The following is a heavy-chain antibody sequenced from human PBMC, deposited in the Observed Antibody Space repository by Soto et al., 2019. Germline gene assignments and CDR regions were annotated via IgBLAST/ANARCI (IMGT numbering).Heavy chain of an antibody. CDR1: GFTFTTFA. J-gene: IGHJ6*02. Sequence: QVQLVESGGGVVQPGRSLTLSCAASGFTFTTFAMHWVRQAPGKGLEWVALISYDGTKKYYADSVKGRFTISRDQSKKTLYLQMNRLGAEDTAVYSCAKDIARGPSTSSYYYYGMDVWGQGTTVTVSS. D-gene: IGHD3-10*01. V-gene: IGHV3-30*18. CDR3: AKDIARGPSTSSYYYYGMDV. CDR2: ISYDGTKK.